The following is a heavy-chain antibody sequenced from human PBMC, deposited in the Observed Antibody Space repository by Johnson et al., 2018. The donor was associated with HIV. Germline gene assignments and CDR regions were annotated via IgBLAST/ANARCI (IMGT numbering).Heavy chain of an antibody. CDR2: IGTAGGT. CDR1: GFTFSSYD. V-gene: IGHV3-13*01. CDR3: ARDTTTVDLGAFDI. J-gene: IGHJ3*02. D-gene: IGHD4-23*01. Sequence: VQLVESGGGVVQPGRSLRLSCAASGFTFSSYDMHWVRQATGKGLEWVSAIGTAGGTYYADSVKGRFTISRDNSKNTLYLQMNSLRAEDTAVYYCARDTTTVDLGAFDIWGQGTMVTVSS.